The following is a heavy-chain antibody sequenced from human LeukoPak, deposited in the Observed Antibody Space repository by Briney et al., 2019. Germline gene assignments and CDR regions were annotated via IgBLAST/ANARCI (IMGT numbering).Heavy chain of an antibody. J-gene: IGHJ4*02. CDR3: ARGYSGYDYGTDY. Sequence: GYTFXGYYXXXVXQXXXXXLXXMGWMNPNSGNTGYAQKFQGRVTMTRNTSISTAYMELSSLRSEDTAVYYCARGYSGYDYGTDYWGQGTLVTVSS. CDR2: MNPNSGNT. V-gene: IGHV1-8*02. D-gene: IGHD5-12*01. CDR1: GYTFXGYY.